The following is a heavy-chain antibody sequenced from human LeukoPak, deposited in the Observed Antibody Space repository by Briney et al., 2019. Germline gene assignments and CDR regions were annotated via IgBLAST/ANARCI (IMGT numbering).Heavy chain of an antibody. D-gene: IGHD4/OR15-4a*01. CDR3: ARRAGAYSHPYDY. CDR1: GFTVSSDS. CDR2: IYSGSST. J-gene: IGHJ4*02. V-gene: IGHV3-53*01. Sequence: GGSLRLSCTVSGFTVSSDSMSWVRQAPGKVLGWFSFIYSGSSTHYSDSVKGRFTISRDNSKNTLYLQMNSLRAEDTAVYYCARRAGAYSHPYDYWGQGTLVTVSS.